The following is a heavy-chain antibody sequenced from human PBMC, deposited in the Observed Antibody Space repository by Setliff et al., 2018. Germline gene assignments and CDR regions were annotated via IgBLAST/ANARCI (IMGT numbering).Heavy chain of an antibody. CDR1: GDSLSDYY. J-gene: IGHJ4*02. CDR3: AKFGPLDLTGDWAFDN. V-gene: IGHV4-34*01. CDR2: INHSGTT. Sequence: SETLSLTCAVYGDSLSDYYWSWIRQPPGKGLEWIGEINHSGTTNYNPSLKSRVTISVDTSKKQFSLKLSSVTAANTAVYYCAKFGPLDLTGDWAFDNWGQGTLVTVSS. D-gene: IGHD7-27*01.